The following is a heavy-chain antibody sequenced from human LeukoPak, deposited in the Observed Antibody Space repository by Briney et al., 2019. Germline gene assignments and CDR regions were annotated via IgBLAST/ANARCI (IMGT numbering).Heavy chain of an antibody. CDR1: GVTFSIYW. CDR3: ARNTYYYERSGWKAFDI. J-gene: IGHJ3*02. V-gene: IGHV3-7*01. CDR2: IKQDGSEK. Sequence: GGSLRLSCAASGVTFSIYWMSWVRQAPRKGLEWVANIKQDGSEKYYVDSVRGRFTISRDNAKNSLYLQMNSLRVEDTAVYYCARNTYYYERSGWKAFDIWGQGTMVTVSS. D-gene: IGHD3-22*01.